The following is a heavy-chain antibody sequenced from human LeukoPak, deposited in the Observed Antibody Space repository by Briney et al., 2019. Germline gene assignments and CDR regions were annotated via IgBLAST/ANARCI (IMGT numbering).Heavy chain of an antibody. CDR3: ARDSRSPTDAFDI. CDR1: GGSISSSSYY. V-gene: IGHV4-39*07. CDR2: IYYSGST. Sequence: SETLSLTCTVSGGSISSSSYYWGWIRQPPGKGLEWIGTIYYSGSTYYNPSLKSRVTISVDTSKNQFSLKLSSVTAADTAVYYCARDSRSPTDAFDIWGQGSMVTVSS. D-gene: IGHD2-2*01. J-gene: IGHJ3*02.